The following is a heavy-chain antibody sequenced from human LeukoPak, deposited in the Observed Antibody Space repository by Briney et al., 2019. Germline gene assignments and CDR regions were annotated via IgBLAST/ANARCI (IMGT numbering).Heavy chain of an antibody. J-gene: IGHJ4*02. CDR3: ARARDTKGYSYGLFDF. Sequence: SETLSLTCTVSGGPISSSDYYWNWIRQPPGKGLEWIGSIYYSGYTYNNPSLKSRITISVDTSKNQFSLNLSSVTAADTAVYFCARARDTKGYSYGLFDFWGQGILVTVSS. D-gene: IGHD5-18*01. CDR1: GGPISSSDYY. V-gene: IGHV4-30-4*01. CDR2: IYYSGYT.